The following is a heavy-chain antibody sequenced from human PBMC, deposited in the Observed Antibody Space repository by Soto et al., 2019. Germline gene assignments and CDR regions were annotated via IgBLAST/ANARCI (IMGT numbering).Heavy chain of an antibody. CDR1: GGTFSSYA. CDR2: IIPIFGTA. D-gene: IGHD2-15*01. CDR3: ARGTVVRSEPAYYYGMDV. V-gene: IGHV1-69*13. J-gene: IGHJ6*02. Sequence: SVKVSCKASGGTFSSYAISWVRQAPGQGLEWMGGIIPIFGTANYAQKFQGRVTITADESTSTAYMELSSLRSEDTAVYYCARGTVVRSEPAYYYGMDVWGQGTTVTVS.